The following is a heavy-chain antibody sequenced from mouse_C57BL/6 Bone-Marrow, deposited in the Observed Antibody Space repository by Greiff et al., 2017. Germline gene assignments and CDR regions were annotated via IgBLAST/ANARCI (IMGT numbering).Heavy chain of an antibody. CDR2: ISAGGSYT. CDR3: ARVRAGTGFAY. CDR1: GFTFSSYA. V-gene: IGHV5-4*03. J-gene: IGHJ3*01. D-gene: IGHD4-1*01. Sequence: EVKLVESGGGLVKPGGSLKLSCAASGFTFSSYAMSWVRQTPEKRLEWVATISAGGSYTYYPDNVKGRFTISRDNAKNNRYLQMSHLKSEDTAMYYCARVRAGTGFAYWGQGTVVTVSA.